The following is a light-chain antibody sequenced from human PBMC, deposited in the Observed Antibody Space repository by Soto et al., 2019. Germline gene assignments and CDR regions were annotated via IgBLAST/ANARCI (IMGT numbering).Light chain of an antibody. V-gene: IGKV3-15*01. CDR3: HQYNNWPRT. Sequence: EIVFTQAPGTPSLSPGERATLSCRASQSVSSSYLAWYQQKPGQAPRLLIYGASTRATGIPARFSGSGSGTEFTLTISSLQSEDFAVYYCHQYNNWPRTFGQGTKVDIK. CDR2: GAS. CDR1: QSVSSS. J-gene: IGKJ1*01.